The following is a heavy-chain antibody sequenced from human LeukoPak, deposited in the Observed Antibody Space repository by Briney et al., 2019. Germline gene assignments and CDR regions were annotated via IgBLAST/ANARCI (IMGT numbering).Heavy chain of an antibody. D-gene: IGHD3-9*01. CDR1: GGSISSYS. CDR3: ARDHPVADWAPDI. V-gene: IGHV4-59*13. Sequence: SETLSLTCSVSGGSISSYSWTWIRQPPGKGLEWIGFIDYSGSSNYNPSLKSRVTISAGPSTNHFSLNLTSVTAADTAVYFCARDHPVADWAPDIWGRGTMVTVSS. J-gene: IGHJ3*02. CDR2: IDYSGSS.